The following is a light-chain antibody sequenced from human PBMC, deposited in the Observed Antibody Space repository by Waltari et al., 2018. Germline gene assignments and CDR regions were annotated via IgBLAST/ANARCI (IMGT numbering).Light chain of an antibody. CDR3: QSAGSRVTSVL. Sequence: SYELTQPPSVSVSPGQTARITCSGDALPKQYGYWYQQKSGQAPVLWIYKDRERPSGIPGRFSGSSSGTTVTLTISGVQAEDEADYDCQSAGSRVTSVLFGGGTKLTVL. CDR1: ALPKQY. V-gene: IGLV3-25*03. CDR2: KDR. J-gene: IGLJ2*01.